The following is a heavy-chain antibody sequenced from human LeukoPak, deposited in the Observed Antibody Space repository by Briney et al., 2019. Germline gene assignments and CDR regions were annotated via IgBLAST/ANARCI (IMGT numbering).Heavy chain of an antibody. CDR3: ARNSHSCTNSACYDF. Sequence: PGGSLRLSGAASGLTFSRYALTWVRQAPGKGLDWVSVVTGDGAVTYYTNSAKGRFTISRDNSRDTVYLQMNSLRAEDTAVYYCARNSHSCTNSACYDFWGQGTLVTVSS. D-gene: IGHD2-8*01. J-gene: IGHJ4*02. CDR1: GLTFSRYA. V-gene: IGHV3-23*01. CDR2: VTGDGAVT.